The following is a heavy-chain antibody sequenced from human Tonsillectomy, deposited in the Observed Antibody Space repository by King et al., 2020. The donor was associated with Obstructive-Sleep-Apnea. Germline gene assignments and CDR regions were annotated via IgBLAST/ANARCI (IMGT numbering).Heavy chain of an antibody. CDR3: AREEDYYDSSGYYYYFDY. CDR2: ISYDGSNK. CDR1: GFTFSSFA. J-gene: IGHJ4*02. V-gene: IGHV3-30*04. Sequence: VQLVESGGGVVQPGRSLRLSCAASGFTFSSFAMHWVRQAPGKGLAWVAVISYDGSNKYYADSVKGRFTISRDNSKNTLDLQMNSLRAEDTAVYYCAREEDYYDSSGYYYYFDYWGQGTLVTVSS. D-gene: IGHD3-22*01.